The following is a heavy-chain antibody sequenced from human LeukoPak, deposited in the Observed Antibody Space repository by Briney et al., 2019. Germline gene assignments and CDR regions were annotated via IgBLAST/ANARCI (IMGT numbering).Heavy chain of an antibody. Sequence: GGSLRLSCAASGFTFSSYSMNWVRQAPGKGLEWVSSISSSSSYIYYADSVKGRFTISRDNAKNSLYLQMNSLRAEDTAVYYCARDCSGTSCYGFDYWGQGTLVTVSS. CDR3: ARDCSGTSCYGFDY. CDR2: ISSSSSYI. J-gene: IGHJ4*02. V-gene: IGHV3-21*01. CDR1: GFTFSSYS. D-gene: IGHD2-2*01.